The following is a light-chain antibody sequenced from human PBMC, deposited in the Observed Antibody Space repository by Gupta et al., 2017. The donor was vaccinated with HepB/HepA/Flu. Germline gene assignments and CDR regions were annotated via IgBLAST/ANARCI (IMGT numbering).Light chain of an antibody. CDR3: NSYTSRTTVV. CDR1: SSDVGGYNY. Sequence: SALTQPASVSGSPGQSITIFCTGSSSDVGGYNYVSWYQQYPGKAPKLIIYDVANRPSGVSNRFSGSKSGNTASLTISGRQAEDEADYYCNSYTSRTTVVFGGGTKLTVL. J-gene: IGLJ2*01. V-gene: IGLV2-14*01. CDR2: DVA.